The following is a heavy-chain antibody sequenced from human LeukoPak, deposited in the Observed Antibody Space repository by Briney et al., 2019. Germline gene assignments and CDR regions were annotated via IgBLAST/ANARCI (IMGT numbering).Heavy chain of an antibody. CDR2: IIPIFGTA. CDR3: ARIRDGYNSYFFYGMDV. CDR1: GGTFSSYA. Sequence: SVKVSCKASGGTFSSYAISWVRQAPGQGLEWMGGIIPIFGTANYAQKFQGRLTITADESTSTAYMELSSLRSEDTAVYYCARIRDGYNSYFFYGMDVWGQGTTVTVSS. J-gene: IGHJ6*02. V-gene: IGHV1-69*01. D-gene: IGHD5-24*01.